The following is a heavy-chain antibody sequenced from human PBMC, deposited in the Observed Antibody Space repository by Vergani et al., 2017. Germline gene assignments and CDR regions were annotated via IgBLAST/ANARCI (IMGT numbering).Heavy chain of an antibody. J-gene: IGHJ4*02. D-gene: IGHD3-10*01. CDR3: ARGGRITMVRGVPPPGTNYFDY. CDR1: GFTFSSYA. V-gene: IGHV3-30*01. CDR2: ISYDGSNK. Sequence: QVQLVESGGGVVQPGRSLRLSCAASGFTFSSYAMHWVRQAPGKGLEWVAVISYDGSNKYYADSVKGRFTISRDNSKNTLYLQMNSLRAEDTAVYYCARGGRITMVRGVPPPGTNYFDYWGQETLVTVSS.